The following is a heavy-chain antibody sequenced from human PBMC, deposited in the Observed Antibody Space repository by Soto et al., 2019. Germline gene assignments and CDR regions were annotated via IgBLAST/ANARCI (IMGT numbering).Heavy chain of an antibody. V-gene: IGHV2-5*02. CDR3: ARRLQRNDYKYFDAFHI. CDR1: GFSLNDSGVG. Sequence: QITLKESGPPLVKPTQTLTLTCTLSGFSLNDSGVGVGWMRQPPGKALEWLALVYWDDDKRYSPSLKNRLTITKDTSKNLVVLTMTNMDPVDTATYYCARRLQRNDYKYFDAFHIWGQGTLVTVST. D-gene: IGHD4-4*01. J-gene: IGHJ3*02. CDR2: VYWDDDK.